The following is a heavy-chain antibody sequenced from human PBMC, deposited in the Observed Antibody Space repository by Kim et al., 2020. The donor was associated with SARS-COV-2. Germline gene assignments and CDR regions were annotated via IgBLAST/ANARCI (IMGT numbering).Heavy chain of an antibody. Sequence: FQGRVTITADESTSTAYMELSSLRSEDTAVYYCARAGLGGLDYYYYGMDVWGQGTTVTVSS. CDR3: ARAGLGGLDYYYYGMDV. D-gene: IGHD3-16*01. J-gene: IGHJ6*02. V-gene: IGHV1-69*01.